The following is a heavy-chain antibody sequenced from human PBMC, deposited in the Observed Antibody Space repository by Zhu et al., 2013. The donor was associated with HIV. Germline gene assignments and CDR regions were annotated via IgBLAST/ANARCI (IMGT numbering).Heavy chain of an antibody. CDR1: GYTFTRHY. V-gene: IGHV1-46*01. J-gene: IGHJ5*02. Sequence: QVQLVQSGAEVRRPGASVKVSCTSSGYTFTRHYMHWVRQVPGQGLEWMGLXNPLGRNTWYSQKFQGRITVTRDTSTNTDYMELRGLRFDDTAIYYCARDNSLVDKSWWFDPWGQGTLVTVSS. CDR3: ARDNSLVDKSWWFDP. D-gene: IGHD3-16*01. CDR2: XNPLGRNT.